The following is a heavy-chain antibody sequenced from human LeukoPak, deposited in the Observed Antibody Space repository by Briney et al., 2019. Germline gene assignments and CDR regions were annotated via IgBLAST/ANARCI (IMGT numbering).Heavy chain of an antibody. V-gene: IGHV3-64*04. CDR1: GFTFSNYV. D-gene: IGHD3-10*01. CDR3: ARGGTMYYGSGNFDY. J-gene: IGHJ4*02. Sequence: GGSLRLSCSASGFTFSNYVMHWVRQAPGKGLEYVSATSTNGDTTYYTDSVKGRFTISRDNSKNTLYLQMNSLRAEDTAVYSCARGGTMYYGSGNFDYWGQGTLVTVSS. CDR2: TSTNGDTT.